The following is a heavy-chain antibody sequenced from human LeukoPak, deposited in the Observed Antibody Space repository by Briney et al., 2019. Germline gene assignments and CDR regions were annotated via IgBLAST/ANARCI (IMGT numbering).Heavy chain of an antibody. V-gene: IGHV3-30*18. J-gene: IGHJ4*02. CDR3: ANSLVRGVITYYFDY. Sequence: RRSLRLSCAASGFTFSSYGMHWVRQAPGKGLEWVAVISYDGSNKYYADSVKGRFTISRDNSKNTLYLQMNSLRAEDTAVYFCANSLVRGVITYYFDYWGQGTLVTVSS. CDR1: GFTFSSYG. CDR2: ISYDGSNK. D-gene: IGHD3-10*01.